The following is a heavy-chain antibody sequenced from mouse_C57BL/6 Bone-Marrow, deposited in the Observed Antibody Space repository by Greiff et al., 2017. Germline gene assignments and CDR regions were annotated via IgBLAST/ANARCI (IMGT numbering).Heavy chain of an antibody. V-gene: IGHV1-74*01. J-gene: IGHJ4*01. D-gene: IGHD2-4*01. CDR1: GYTFTSYW. CDR2: IHPSDSDT. Sequence: QVHVKQPGAELVKPGASVKVSCKASGYTFTSYWMHWVKQRPGQGLEWIGRIHPSDSDTNYNQKFKGKATLTVDKSSSTAYMQLSSLTSEDSAVYYCAIEGGLRHYYAMDYWGQGTSVTVSS. CDR3: AIEGGLRHYYAMDY.